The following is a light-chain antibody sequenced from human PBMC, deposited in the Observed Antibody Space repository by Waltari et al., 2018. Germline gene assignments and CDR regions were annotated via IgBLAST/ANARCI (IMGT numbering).Light chain of an antibody. V-gene: IGKV3-15*01. CDR2: GAV. CDR1: QLVRRN. Sequence: EIVMTQSPGTLSVSLGERATLSCRASQLVRRNFAWYQPTPGQAPRLIIYGAVTRGTDVPARFSASGSGTEFTLTISSVQSEDFAVYYCQHYNNWPYTFGQGTKLEI. J-gene: IGKJ2*01. CDR3: QHYNNWPYT.